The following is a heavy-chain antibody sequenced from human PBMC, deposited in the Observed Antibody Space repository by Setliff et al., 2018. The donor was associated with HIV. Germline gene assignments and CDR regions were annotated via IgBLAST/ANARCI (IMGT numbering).Heavy chain of an antibody. CDR3: AKHVRGYSSAWYPNDPLDI. Sequence: SETLSLTCTVSGASISSSSYYWGWIRQSPEKGLEWVGSINYSGNTHYNPSPRSRVTISVDTSENQFFLKLDSVTAADTSVYYCAKHVRGYSSAWYPNDPLDIWGPGTMVTVSS. D-gene: IGHD6-19*01. V-gene: IGHV4-39*01. CDR1: GASISSSSYY. J-gene: IGHJ3*02. CDR2: INYSGNT.